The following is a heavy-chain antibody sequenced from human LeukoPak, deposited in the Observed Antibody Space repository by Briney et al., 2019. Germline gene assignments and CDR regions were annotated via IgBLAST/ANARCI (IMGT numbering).Heavy chain of an antibody. J-gene: IGHJ6*03. CDR2: INPSGGST. CDR1: GYTFTSYY. CDR3: ARVVRLFSGFGEDYYYMDV. Sequence: ASVKVSCKASGYTFTSYYMHWVRQAPGQGLEWMGIINPSGGSTSYAQKFQGRVTMTRDTSTSTVYMELGSLRSEDTAVYYCARVVRLFSGFGEDYYYMDVWGKGTTVTVSS. V-gene: IGHV1-46*01. D-gene: IGHD3-10*01.